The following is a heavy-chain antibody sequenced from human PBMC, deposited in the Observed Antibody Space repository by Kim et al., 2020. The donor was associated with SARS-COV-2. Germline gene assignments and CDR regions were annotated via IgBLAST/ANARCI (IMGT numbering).Heavy chain of an antibody. V-gene: IGHV3-72*01. CDR2: SKNKANSYTT. J-gene: IGHJ4*02. D-gene: IGHD3-10*01. CDR3: ARLIRGVATGDY. CDR1: GFIFSDHS. Sequence: GGSLRLSCAASGFIFSDHSMDWVRQAPGKGPEWVGRSKNKANSYTTEYAASVRGRFTISRDDSKNSLYLQMNSLKSEDTAVYYCARLIRGVATGDYWGQGSLVTVSS.